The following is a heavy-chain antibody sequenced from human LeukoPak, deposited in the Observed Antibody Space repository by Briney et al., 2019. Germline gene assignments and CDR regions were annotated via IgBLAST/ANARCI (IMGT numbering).Heavy chain of an antibody. CDR3: ARASQYSGIWYLDY. Sequence: SETLSLTCAVYGESLTGYYWSWIRQPPEKGLEWVGQIDHSGSTNYNPSLKSRVTMSEDSSKYQFSLRLNSVTAADTAIYYCARASQYSGIWYLDYWGQGTLVTVSS. D-gene: IGHD6-13*01. CDR2: IDHSGST. J-gene: IGHJ4*02. CDR1: GESLTGYY. V-gene: IGHV4-34*01.